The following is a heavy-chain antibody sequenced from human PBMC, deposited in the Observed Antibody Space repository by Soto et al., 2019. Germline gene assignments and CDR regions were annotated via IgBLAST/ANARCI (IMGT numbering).Heavy chain of an antibody. CDR3: ARGGRGYSSAPRYYFDY. D-gene: IGHD5-18*01. V-gene: IGHV1-69*01. J-gene: IGHJ4*02. CDR2: ITPIFATV. Sequence: QVQLVQSGSEVKKPGSSVKVSCKASGGSFSSNPISWVRQAPGQGLEWMAGITPIFATVHYAQKFQGRVTITADESTSTAYMELTSLRSEDTAVYFCARGGRGYSSAPRYYFDYWGQGTLVTGSS. CDR1: GGSFSSNP.